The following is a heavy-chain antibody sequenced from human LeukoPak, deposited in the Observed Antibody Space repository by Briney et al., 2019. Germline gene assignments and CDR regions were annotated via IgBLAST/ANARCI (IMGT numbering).Heavy chain of an antibody. J-gene: IGHJ4*02. V-gene: IGHV3-48*04. D-gene: IGHD2-15*01. CDR1: GFTFSSYS. CDR2: ISSSSSTI. CDR3: ARGYCSGGSCYHPDY. Sequence: GGSLRLSCAASGFTFSSYSMNWVRQAPGKGLEWVSYISSSSSTIYYADSVKGRFTISRDNAKNSLYLQMNSLRAEDTAVYYCARGYCSGGSCYHPDYWGQGTLVTVSS.